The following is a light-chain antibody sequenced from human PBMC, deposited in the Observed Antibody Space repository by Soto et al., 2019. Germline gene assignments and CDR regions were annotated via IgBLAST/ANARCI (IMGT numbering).Light chain of an antibody. CDR1: QSVSSY. Sequence: EIVLTQSPVTLSLSPGERATLSCRASQSVSSYLAWYQQKPGQAPRLLIYDASNRATGIPARFSGGGSGTDFTLTIDNLEPEDFAIYYCQQRSKWPPITFGQGTRFEIK. CDR3: QQRSKWPPIT. J-gene: IGKJ5*01. V-gene: IGKV3-11*01. CDR2: DAS.